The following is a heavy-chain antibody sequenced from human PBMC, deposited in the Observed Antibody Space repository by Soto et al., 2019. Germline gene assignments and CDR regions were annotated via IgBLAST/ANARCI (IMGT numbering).Heavy chain of an antibody. D-gene: IGHD2-15*01. Sequence: ASVKVSCKASGYTFTSYYMHWVRQAPGQGLEWMGIINPSGGSTSYAQKFQGRVTMTRDTSTSTVYMELSSLRSEDTAVYYCARAGYCSGGSCYRDLFDYWGQGTLVTVS. V-gene: IGHV1-46*03. CDR1: GYTFTSYY. CDR3: ARAGYCSGGSCYRDLFDY. J-gene: IGHJ4*02. CDR2: INPSGGST.